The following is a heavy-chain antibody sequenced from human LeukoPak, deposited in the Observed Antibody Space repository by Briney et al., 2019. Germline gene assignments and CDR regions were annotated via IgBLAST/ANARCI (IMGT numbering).Heavy chain of an antibody. Sequence: MASETLSLTCTVSGGSISSYYWNWIRQPPGKGLEWIGYIYYSGSTNYNPSLKSRVTISVDRSKNQFSLKLSSVTAVDTAVYYCARSRGVLDYFHHWGQGTLVTVSS. V-gene: IGHV4-59*01. CDR2: IYYSGST. J-gene: IGHJ1*01. CDR1: GGSISSYY. CDR3: ARSRGVLDYFHH. D-gene: IGHD3-3*01.